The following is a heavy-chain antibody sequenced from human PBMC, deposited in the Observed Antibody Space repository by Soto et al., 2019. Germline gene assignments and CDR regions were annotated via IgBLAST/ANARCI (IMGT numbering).Heavy chain of an antibody. J-gene: IGHJ4*02. CDR2: IHDSGTV. CDR1: GGSISDSY. Sequence: PSETLSLTCTVSGGSISDSYWSWIRQTPGKRLEWIGYIHDSGTVNYNPSLKSRVSMSMDTSKSQFSLKLNSVTAADTAVYYCARETLYIAIDYWGQGTLVTVSS. D-gene: IGHD3-16*02. V-gene: IGHV4-59*01. CDR3: ARETLYIAIDY.